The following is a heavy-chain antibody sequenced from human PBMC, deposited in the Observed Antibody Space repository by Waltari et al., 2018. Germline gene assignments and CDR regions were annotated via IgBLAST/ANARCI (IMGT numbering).Heavy chain of an antibody. CDR2: INENGITI. Sequence: EVQVVESGGGLVQPGGSMRLSRAASGFNVTSNWMHWVRQAPGKGLEWVSRINENGITINYAGSVRGRFTISRDNTKNMLYLQMSSLRAEDTAIYYCARDFGGRNDYWGQGTLVTVSS. V-gene: IGHV3-74*01. D-gene: IGHD2-15*01. CDR1: GFNVTSNW. CDR3: ARDFGGRNDY. J-gene: IGHJ4*02.